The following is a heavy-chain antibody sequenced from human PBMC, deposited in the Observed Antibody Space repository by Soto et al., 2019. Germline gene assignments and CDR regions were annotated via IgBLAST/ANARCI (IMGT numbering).Heavy chain of an antibody. CDR2: VYWDDDK. V-gene: IGHV2-5*02. CDR3: AQSFSGAGTLT. Sequence: QITLKETGPALVKPTETLTLTCTFSGFSLTTGKVAVVWIRQPPGKALEWLGLVYWDDDKRYNPSLKTRLSITTDTSKNQVVLIMTNVAPLDTATYFCAQSFSGAGTLTWGQGTLVDVSS. D-gene: IGHD4-17*01. J-gene: IGHJ5*02. CDR1: GFSLTTGKVA.